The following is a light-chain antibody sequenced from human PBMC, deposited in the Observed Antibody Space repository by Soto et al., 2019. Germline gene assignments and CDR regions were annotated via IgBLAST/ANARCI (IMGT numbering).Light chain of an antibody. CDR2: AAS. CDR3: QQRYNSPQT. CDR1: QTIMTY. Sequence: DIQMTQSPSSRSASVGDEVTIACRASQTIMTYLNWYQLKPGKPPRXLIYAASSLQSGVPSRFSGSGSGTDLTITISSLKPEDFETYSCQQRYNSPQTFGQGTKVDI. V-gene: IGKV1-39*01. J-gene: IGKJ1*01.